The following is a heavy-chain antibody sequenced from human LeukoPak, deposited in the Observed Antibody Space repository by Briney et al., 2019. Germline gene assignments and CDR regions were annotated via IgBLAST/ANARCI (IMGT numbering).Heavy chain of an antibody. Sequence: GGSLRLSCAASGFTVSRNYMSWVRQAPGKGLEWVSVIYTDGSTYYADSVKGRFTISRDNSKNTLYLQMNSLRAEDTAVYYCAKPRVNYYYYGMDVWGQGTTVTVSS. V-gene: IGHV3-53*01. CDR3: AKPRVNYYYYGMDV. CDR2: IYTDGST. D-gene: IGHD1-14*01. CDR1: GFTVSRNY. J-gene: IGHJ6*02.